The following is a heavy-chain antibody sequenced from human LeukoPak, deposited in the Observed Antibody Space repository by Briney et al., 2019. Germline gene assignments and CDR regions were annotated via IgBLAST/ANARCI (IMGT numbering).Heavy chain of an antibody. CDR2: ISSSSSTI. J-gene: IGHJ1*01. D-gene: IGHD3-3*01. Sequence: PGGSLRLSCAASGFTFSSYSMNWVRQAPGKGLEWVSYISSSSSTIYYADSVKGRFTISRDNAKSSLYLQMNSLRAEDTAVYYCARGGDTIFGVASLPQAEYFQHWGQGALVTVSS. V-gene: IGHV3-48*01. CDR1: GFTFSSYS. CDR3: ARGGDTIFGVASLPQAEYFQH.